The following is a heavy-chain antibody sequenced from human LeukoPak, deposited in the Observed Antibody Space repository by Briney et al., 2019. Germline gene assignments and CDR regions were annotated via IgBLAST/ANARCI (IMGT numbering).Heavy chain of an antibody. CDR1: AGSISTYY. CDR2: INHRGST. Sequence: SETLSLTCTVSAGSISTYYWSWIRQPPGKGLEWIGYINHRGSTNYNPSFKSRVTISVDTPKNQFSLKVRSVTAADTAVYYCARGRYSSSDWGQGTLVTVSS. J-gene: IGHJ4*02. V-gene: IGHV4-59*01. CDR3: ARGRYSSSD. D-gene: IGHD6-6*01.